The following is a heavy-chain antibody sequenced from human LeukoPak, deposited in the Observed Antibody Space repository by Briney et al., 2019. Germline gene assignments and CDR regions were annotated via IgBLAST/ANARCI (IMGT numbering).Heavy chain of an antibody. D-gene: IGHD3-3*01. V-gene: IGHV4-34*01. J-gene: IGHJ4*02. CDR3: ARGPSFWSGYFDY. Sequence: SETLALTCAVYGGSFSGYYWSWIRQPPGKGLEGIGEINHSGSTNYNPSLKSRVTISVDTSKHQFSLKLRSVTAADTAVYYCARGPSFWSGYFDYWGEGTLVTVSS. CDR1: GGSFSGYY. CDR2: INHSGST.